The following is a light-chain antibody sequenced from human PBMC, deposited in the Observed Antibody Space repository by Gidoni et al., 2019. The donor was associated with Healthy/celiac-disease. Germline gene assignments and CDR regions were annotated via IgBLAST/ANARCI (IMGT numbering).Light chain of an antibody. CDR3: CSYAGSYGV. CDR2: DVS. CDR1: SSDVGGYNY. J-gene: IGLJ3*02. Sequence: QSALTQPRSVSGSPGQSVTISCTGTSSDVGGYNYVYWYQQHPGKAPKLMISDVSKRPSGVPDRFSGSKSGNRASLTISGLQAEEEADYYCCSYAGSYGVFGGGTKLTVL. V-gene: IGLV2-11*01.